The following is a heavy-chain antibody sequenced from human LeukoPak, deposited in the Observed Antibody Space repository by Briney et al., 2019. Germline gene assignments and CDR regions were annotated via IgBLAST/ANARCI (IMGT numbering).Heavy chain of an antibody. V-gene: IGHV3-30*02. D-gene: IGHD1-26*01. CDR1: GFIFSTYG. J-gene: IGHJ4*02. CDR2: IQFDGSNE. Sequence: GGSLRLSCAASGFIFSTYGMHWVRQAPGKGLKWVAFIQFDGSNEYYADSVKGRFTISRDNSKNTLYLQMNSLRAEDTSVYYCARDLSGSYPGAIDYWGQGTLVTVSS. CDR3: ARDLSGSYPGAIDY.